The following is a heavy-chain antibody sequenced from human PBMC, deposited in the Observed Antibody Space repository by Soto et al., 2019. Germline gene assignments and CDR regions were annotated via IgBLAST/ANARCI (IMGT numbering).Heavy chain of an antibody. CDR2: ISYAGSNK. J-gene: IGHJ4*02. CDR1: GFTFSSYA. V-gene: IGHV3-30-3*01. D-gene: IGHD6-6*01. Sequence: QVQLVESGGGVVQPGRSLRLSCAASGFTFSSYAMHWVRQAPGKGLEWVAVISYAGSNKYYADSVKGRFTISRDNSKNTRYLQMNSLRAGDTALYYGARDFYSSSWKGGGCDYWGQGTLVTVSS. CDR3: ARDFYSSSWKGGGCDY.